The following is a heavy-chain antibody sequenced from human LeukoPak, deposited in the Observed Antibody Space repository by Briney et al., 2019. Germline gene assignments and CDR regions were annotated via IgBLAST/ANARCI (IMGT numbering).Heavy chain of an antibody. J-gene: IGHJ4*02. Sequence: GGSLRLSCAVSGFTFSDYCMAWVRQTPGKGLEWVANIRQDGRDKTYVDSVKGRFTISRDNAKNTLYLQMNSLRAEDTAVYYCARATVTTTGDYWGQGTLVTVSS. CDR1: GFTFSDYC. D-gene: IGHD4-17*01. CDR3: ARATVTTTGDY. V-gene: IGHV3-7*01. CDR2: IRQDGRDK.